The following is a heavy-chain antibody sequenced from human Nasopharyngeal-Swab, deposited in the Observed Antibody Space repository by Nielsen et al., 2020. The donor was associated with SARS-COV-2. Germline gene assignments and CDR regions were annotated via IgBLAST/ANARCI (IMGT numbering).Heavy chain of an antibody. V-gene: IGHV3-43*02. J-gene: IGHJ3*02. Sequence: ETLSLTCAASGFTFDDYAMHWVRQAPGRGLKWVSLISGDGGSTYYADSVKGRFTISRDNAKNSLYLQMNSLRAEDTAVYYCARRVVPAADAFDIWGQGTMVTVSS. CDR1: GFTFDDYA. CDR3: ARRVVPAADAFDI. CDR2: ISGDGGST. D-gene: IGHD2-2*01.